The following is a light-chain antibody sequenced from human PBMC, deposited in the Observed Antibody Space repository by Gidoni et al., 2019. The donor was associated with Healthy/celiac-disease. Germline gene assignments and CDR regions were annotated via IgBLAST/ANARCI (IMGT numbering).Light chain of an antibody. CDR2: GAS. V-gene: IGKV3-15*01. Sequence: EIVMTQSPANLSVSPGERATLSCRASQSVSSNLAWYQQKPGLAPRLLIYGASTRATGIPARFSGSGSGTEFTLTISSLQSEDFAVYYCQQYNNWPPAYTFGQGTKLEIK. J-gene: IGKJ2*01. CDR3: QQYNNWPPAYT. CDR1: QSVSSN.